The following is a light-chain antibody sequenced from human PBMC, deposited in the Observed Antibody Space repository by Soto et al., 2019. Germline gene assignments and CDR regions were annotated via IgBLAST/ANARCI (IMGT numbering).Light chain of an antibody. CDR2: DTF. CDR3: LLSYNRTYA. V-gene: IGLV7-46*01. CDR1: TGTVTSGHY. Sequence: QAVVTQEPSLTVSPGGTVTLTCVSSTGTVTSGHYPYWFQQKPGQAPRTLIYDTFNKHSWTPARFSGSLLGGKAALTLSGAQPEDEADYYCLLSYNRTYAIGPGTKVTV. J-gene: IGLJ1*01.